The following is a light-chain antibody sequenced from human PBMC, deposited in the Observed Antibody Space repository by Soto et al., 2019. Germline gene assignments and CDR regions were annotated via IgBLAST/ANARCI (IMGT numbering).Light chain of an antibody. Sequence: QSVLTQPPSVSGSPGQSVTISCTGTSSDVGSYNRVSWYQQPPGTAPKLMIYEVSNRPSGVPDRFSGSKSGNTASLTISGLQAEDEADYYCSSYTSSSTYVFGIGTKVTV. CDR1: SSDVGSYNR. CDR3: SSYTSSSTYV. CDR2: EVS. V-gene: IGLV2-18*02. J-gene: IGLJ1*01.